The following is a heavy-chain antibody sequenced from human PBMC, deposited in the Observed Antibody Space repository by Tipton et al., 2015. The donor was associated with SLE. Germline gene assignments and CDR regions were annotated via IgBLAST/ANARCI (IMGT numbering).Heavy chain of an antibody. V-gene: IGHV4-34*01. D-gene: IGHD1-26*01. CDR2: INHRGST. Sequence: TLSLTCAVYGGSFSGYYWSWIRQPPGKGLEWIGEINHRGSTNYNPSLKSRVTISIDTSKNQFSLKLSSVTAADTAVYYCARDGAGDAFDIWGQGTMVTVSS. CDR3: ARDGAGDAFDI. CDR1: GGSFSGYY. J-gene: IGHJ3*02.